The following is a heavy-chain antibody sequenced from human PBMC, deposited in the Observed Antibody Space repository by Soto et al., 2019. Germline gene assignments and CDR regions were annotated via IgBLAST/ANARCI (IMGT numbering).Heavy chain of an antibody. J-gene: IGHJ4*02. D-gene: IGHD1-26*01. CDR2: MSYDGSNK. V-gene: IGHV3-30*18. CDR1: GFTFSTYG. Sequence: QVQLVESGGGVVQPGRSLRLSCAASGFTFSTYGMHWVRQAPGKGLEWVAVMSYDGSNKYYADSVRGRFTISRDNSKNILYLQMNSLRVEDTAVYYCAKGGGSYYRHPRIDHWGQGTLLTVSS. CDR3: AKGGGSYYRHPRIDH.